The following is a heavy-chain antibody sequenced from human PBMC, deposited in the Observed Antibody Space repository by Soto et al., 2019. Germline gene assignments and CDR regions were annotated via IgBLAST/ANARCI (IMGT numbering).Heavy chain of an antibody. CDR3: ARALYCNSTSCYIAVSVLGMDV. D-gene: IGHD2-2*02. V-gene: IGHV3-30-3*01. J-gene: IGHJ6*02. CDR2: ISYDGNNK. CDR1: GFNFSNYA. Sequence: QVHLVESGGGVVQTGRSLRLSCAASGFNFSNYALHWVRQAPGNGLEWVSVISYDGNNKYFAASVKCRFTLSRDNSKNTLYLQMNSLGPEDTAVYYCARALYCNSTSCYIAVSVLGMDVWGQGTKVTVSS.